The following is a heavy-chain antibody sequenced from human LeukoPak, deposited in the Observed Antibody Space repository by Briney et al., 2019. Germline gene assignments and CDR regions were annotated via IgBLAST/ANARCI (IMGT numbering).Heavy chain of an antibody. CDR2: INPNSGGT. D-gene: IGHD2-2*01. CDR3: ARVRPCTTATCYRWFDP. J-gene: IGHJ5*02. CDR1: GYTFLDYY. Sequence: ASVKVSCKTSGYTFLDYYMHWLRQAPGQGLEWMGWINPNSGGTNYAQKFQGRVTVTRDTSISTVYMDLSGLTSDDTAMYYCARVRPCTTATCYRWFDPWGQGTLVTVSS. V-gene: IGHV1-2*02.